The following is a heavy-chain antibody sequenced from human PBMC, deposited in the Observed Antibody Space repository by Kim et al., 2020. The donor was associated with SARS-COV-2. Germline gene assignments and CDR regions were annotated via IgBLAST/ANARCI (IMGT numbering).Heavy chain of an antibody. V-gene: IGHV3-23*01. J-gene: IGHJ4*02. CDR1: GFPFSGHA. CDR2: ISHEGDIT. CDR3: AKGGYFYFDF. Sequence: GGSLRLSCAASGFPFSGHAMSWVRQAPGKGLEWVSSISHEGDITYYADSMKGRFTISTDNSRDMLFLQMNSLSTDDSALYFCAKGGYFYFDFWGQGVLVT. D-gene: IGHD5-12*01.